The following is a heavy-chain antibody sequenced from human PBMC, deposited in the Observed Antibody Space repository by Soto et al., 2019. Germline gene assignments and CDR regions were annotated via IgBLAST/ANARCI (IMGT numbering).Heavy chain of an antibody. V-gene: IGHV3-30*18. J-gene: IGHJ4*01. CDR2: ISKDGSTK. CDR3: AEETHSSGYGSYFDY. CDR1: GFTFSSYG. D-gene: IGHD3-22*01. Sequence: QVQLVESGGGVVQPGRSLRLSCAASGFTFSSYGMHWVRQAPGKGLEWVAVISKDGSTKYDADSVKGRFTISRDNSKNTQYLQMNSLRAEDTAVYYCAEETHSSGYGSYFDYWGQGTLVTVSS.